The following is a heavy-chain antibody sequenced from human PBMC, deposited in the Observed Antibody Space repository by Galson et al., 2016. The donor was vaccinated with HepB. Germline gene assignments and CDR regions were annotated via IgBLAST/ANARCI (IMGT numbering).Heavy chain of an antibody. CDR3: ARDVQFRFDY. D-gene: IGHD4-11*01. J-gene: IGHJ4*02. V-gene: IGHV1-18*04. CDR1: GYRFFTYG. CDR2: ISANSGNT. Sequence: SVKVSCKASGYRFFTYGISWVRQAPGQGLEWLGWISANSGNTLYAQKFQDRVTMTRDTSASTVYMDLRSLRSDDTAVYYCARDVQFRFDYWGQGTLVTVPS.